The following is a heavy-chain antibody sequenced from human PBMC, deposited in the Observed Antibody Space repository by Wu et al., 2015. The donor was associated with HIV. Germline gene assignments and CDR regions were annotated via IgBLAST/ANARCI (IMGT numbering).Heavy chain of an antibody. CDR3: SSEHGH. J-gene: IGHJ4*02. CDR1: GYSFSAYY. CDR2: INPKNGVT. D-gene: IGHD5-24*01. Sequence: QVQLVQSGAEVKNPGASMRVSCKTSGYSFSAYYIHWVRQAPGQGLEWMGWINPKNGVTRYTQKFQGWVTLTRDTSISTAYMEVNALGSDDTAVFYCSSEHGHWGQGTLVTVSS. V-gene: IGHV1-2*04.